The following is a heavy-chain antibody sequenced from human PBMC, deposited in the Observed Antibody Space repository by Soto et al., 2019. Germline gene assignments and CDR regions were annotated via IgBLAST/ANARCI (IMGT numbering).Heavy chain of an antibody. CDR1: GGTFSSYA. Sequence: SVKVSCKASGGTFSSYAISWVRQAPGQGLEWMGGIIPIFGTANYAQKFQGRVTITADKSTSTAYMELSSLRSEDTAVYYCARLEITFGGVIGTFDYWGQGTLVTVSS. D-gene: IGHD3-16*02. CDR2: IIPIFGTA. CDR3: ARLEITFGGVIGTFDY. V-gene: IGHV1-69*06. J-gene: IGHJ4*02.